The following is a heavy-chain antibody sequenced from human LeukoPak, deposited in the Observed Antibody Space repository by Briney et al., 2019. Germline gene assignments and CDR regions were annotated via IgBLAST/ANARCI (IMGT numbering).Heavy chain of an antibody. V-gene: IGHV1-2*02. CDR2: ITPNSGGT. D-gene: IGHD2-21*01. CDR1: GYTFTGYY. J-gene: IGHJ5*02. Sequence: ASVKVSCKASGYTFTGYYIHWVRQAPGQGLEWMGWITPNSGGTNYAQKFQGRVTMTRDTSIITAYMELSRLRSDDTAIYYCARGNCGGDCYSDWFDPWGQGTLVTVSS. CDR3: ARGNCGGDCYSDWFDP.